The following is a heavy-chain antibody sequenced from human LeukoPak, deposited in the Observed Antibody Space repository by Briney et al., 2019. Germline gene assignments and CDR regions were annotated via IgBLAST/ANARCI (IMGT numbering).Heavy chain of an antibody. CDR1: GFTFSSYW. V-gene: IGHV3-7*03. Sequence: GGSLRLSCAASGFTFSSYWMSWVRQAPGKGLEWVANIKQDGSEKYYVDSVKGRFTISRDNSKNTLYLQMNSLRAEDTAVYYCAKEPTVVTDFDYWGQGTLVTVSS. J-gene: IGHJ4*02. CDR2: IKQDGSEK. CDR3: AKEPTVVTDFDY. D-gene: IGHD4-23*01.